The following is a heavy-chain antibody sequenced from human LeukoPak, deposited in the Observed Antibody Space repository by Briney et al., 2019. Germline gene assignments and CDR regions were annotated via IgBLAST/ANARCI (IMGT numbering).Heavy chain of an antibody. D-gene: IGHD3-3*01. CDR2: IYYSGST. Sequence: PSETLSLTCTVSSDFFSSVTDYWAWIRQPPGKGLEWIGYIYYSGSTNYNPSLKSRVTIAVDTSKNQFSLKLSSVTAADTAVYYCARGADFWSGYLWGQGTLVTVSS. J-gene: IGHJ5*02. CDR1: SDFFSSVTDY. V-gene: IGHV4-61*01. CDR3: ARGADFWSGYL.